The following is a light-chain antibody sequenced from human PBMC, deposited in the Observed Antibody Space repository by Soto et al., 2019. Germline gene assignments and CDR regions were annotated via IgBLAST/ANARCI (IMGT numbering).Light chain of an antibody. CDR1: QGIKKY. V-gene: IGKV1-27*01. CDR2: AAS. CDR3: QKYDTVPWA. Sequence: DIQMTQSPSSLSASLGDRVTITCRASQGIKKYVAWYQQKPGKVPKLLIYAASSLQSGVPSRFSGSGSGTDFTLTISSLQPEDDATYYCQKYDTVPWAFGQGTKVDIK. J-gene: IGKJ1*01.